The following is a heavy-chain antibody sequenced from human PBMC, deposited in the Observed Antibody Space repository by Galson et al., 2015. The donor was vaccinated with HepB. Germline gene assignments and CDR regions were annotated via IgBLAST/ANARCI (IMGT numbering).Heavy chain of an antibody. CDR1: GFTVSSNY. D-gene: IGHD6-19*01. J-gene: IGHJ4*02. V-gene: IGHV3-66*04. CDR3: ASHYSSGWYGEDY. CDR2: IYSGGST. Sequence: SLRLSCAASGFTVSSNYMSWVRQAPGKGLEWVSVIYSGGSTYYADSVKGRFTISKDNSKNTLYLQMNSLRAEDTAVYYCASHYSSGWYGEDYWGQGTLVTVSS.